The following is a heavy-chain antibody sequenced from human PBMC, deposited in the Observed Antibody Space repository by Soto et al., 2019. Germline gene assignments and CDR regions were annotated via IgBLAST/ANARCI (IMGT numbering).Heavy chain of an antibody. D-gene: IGHD6-13*01. V-gene: IGHV3-23*01. Sequence: GGSLTLSCAASGFTFSNYAMSWVRQAPGKGLEWVSSISSSGGNTYYADSVKGRFTISRDNSKSTVYLQMRRLRAEDTAVYYCARGTYRSKTDFDYWGQGTLVTVSS. CDR1: GFTFSNYA. CDR3: ARGTYRSKTDFDY. CDR2: ISSSGGNT. J-gene: IGHJ4*02.